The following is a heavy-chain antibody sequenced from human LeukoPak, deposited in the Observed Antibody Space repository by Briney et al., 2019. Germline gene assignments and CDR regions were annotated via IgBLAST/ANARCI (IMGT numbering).Heavy chain of an antibody. V-gene: IGHV3-15*07. Sequence: GGSLRLSCAASGFTFSNAWMNWVRRAPGRGLEWVGRIKSKPYGGTTDYAAPVKGRFTISRDDSKNTLYLQMNSLKTEDTAVYYCTTDYGSSTSSYYYYGMDVWGQGTTVTVSS. CDR2: IKSKPYGGTT. CDR3: TTDYGSSTSSYYYYGMDV. J-gene: IGHJ6*01. D-gene: IGHD6-13*01. CDR1: GFTFSNAW.